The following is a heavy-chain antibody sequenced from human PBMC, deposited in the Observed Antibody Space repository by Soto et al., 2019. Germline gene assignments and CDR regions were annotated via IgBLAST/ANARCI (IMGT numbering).Heavy chain of an antibody. D-gene: IGHD3-3*01. CDR3: ARGNVLRFLEWSPALDY. CDR2: INPNSGGT. V-gene: IGHV1-2*04. CDR1: GYTFTGYY. J-gene: IGHJ4*02. Sequence: GASVKVSCKASGYTFTGYYMHWVRQAPGQGLEWMGWINPNSGGTNYAQKFQGWVTMTRDTSISTAYMELSRLRPDDTAVYYCARGNVLRFLEWSPALDYWGQGTLVTVSS.